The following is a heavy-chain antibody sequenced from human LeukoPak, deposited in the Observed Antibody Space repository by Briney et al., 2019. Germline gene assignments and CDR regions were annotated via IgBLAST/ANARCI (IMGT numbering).Heavy chain of an antibody. J-gene: IGHJ4*02. V-gene: IGHV3-21*01. CDR1: GFTFSSYS. CDR2: ISSSSSYI. Sequence: GGSPRLSCAASGFTFSSYSMNWVRQAPGKGLEWVSSISSSSSYIYYADSVKGRFTISRDNAKNSLYLQMNSLRAEDTAVYYCARDQDYYGSGRHFDYWGQGTLVTVSS. D-gene: IGHD3-10*01. CDR3: ARDQDYYGSGRHFDY.